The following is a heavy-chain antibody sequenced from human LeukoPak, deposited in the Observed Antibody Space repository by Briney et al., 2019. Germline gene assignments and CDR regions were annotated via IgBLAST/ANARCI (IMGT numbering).Heavy chain of an antibody. Sequence: ASVKVSCKASGYSFTNYGITWVRQAPGQGLEWMGWFSSHNDNINYAQKIQGRVTMTTDISTSAVYMELRSLSSDDTAIYYCVRDTSYDFWSDPTELFDVWGQGTRVTVS. CDR2: FSSHNDNI. CDR3: VRDTSYDFWSDPTELFDV. V-gene: IGHV1-18*01. J-gene: IGHJ3*01. CDR1: GYSFTNYG. D-gene: IGHD3-3*01.